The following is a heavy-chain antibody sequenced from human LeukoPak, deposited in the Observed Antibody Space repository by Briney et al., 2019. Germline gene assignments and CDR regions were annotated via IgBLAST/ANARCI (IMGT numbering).Heavy chain of an antibody. J-gene: IGHJ6*03. CDR1: GGSISSSSYY. D-gene: IGHD3-10*01. CDR3: VRHSYGSGSYYTKNYYYYMDV. Sequence: PSETLSLTCTVSGGSISSSSYYWGWIRQPPGKGLEWIGSIYYSGSTYYNPSLKSRVTISVDTSKNQFSLKLSSVTAADTAVYYCVRHSYGSGSYYTKNYYYYMDVWGKGTTVTISS. V-gene: IGHV4-39*01. CDR2: IYYSGST.